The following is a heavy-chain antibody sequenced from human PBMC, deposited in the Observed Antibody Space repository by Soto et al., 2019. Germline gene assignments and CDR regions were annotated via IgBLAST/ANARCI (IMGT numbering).Heavy chain of an antibody. Sequence: RGESLKISCKGSGYSFTSYWIGWVRQMPGKGLEWMGIIYPGDSDTRYSPSFQGQVTISADKSISTAYLQWSSLKASDTAMYYCARWDCSGGSCYSNYYGMDVWGQGTTVTVSS. V-gene: IGHV5-51*01. D-gene: IGHD2-15*01. CDR2: IYPGDSDT. CDR3: ARWDCSGGSCYSNYYGMDV. J-gene: IGHJ6*02. CDR1: GYSFTSYW.